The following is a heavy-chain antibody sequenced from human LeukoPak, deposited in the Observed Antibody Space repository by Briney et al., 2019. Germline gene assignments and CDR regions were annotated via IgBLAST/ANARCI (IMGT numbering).Heavy chain of an antibody. Sequence: SETLSLTCTVSGGSINSGSYYWSWIRQPAGKGLEWIGRIYTSGSTNYNPSLKSRVTISVDTSKNQFSLKLSSVTAADTAVYYCARDGWGSYSYWGQGTLVTVSS. V-gene: IGHV4-61*02. J-gene: IGHJ4*02. CDR2: IYTSGST. CDR1: GGSINSGSYY. D-gene: IGHD3-10*01. CDR3: ARDGWGSYSY.